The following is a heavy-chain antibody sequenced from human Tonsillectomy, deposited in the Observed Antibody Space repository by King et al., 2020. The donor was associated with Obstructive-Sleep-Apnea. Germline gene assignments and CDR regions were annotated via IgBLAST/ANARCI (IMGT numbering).Heavy chain of an antibody. D-gene: IGHD6-13*01. CDR2: IDCDDDK. CDR1: GFSLSTTGLC. CDR3: TRALEAAPVLGAMDV. J-gene: IGHJ6*02. V-gene: IGHV2-70*11. Sequence: TLKESGPALVKPTQTLTLTCTFSGFSLSTTGLCVSWIRQPPGKALEWLARIDCDDDKYYSTSLKTSLTISKDTSKKQVVLTITNMDPEDTATYYCTRALEAAPVLGAMDVWGQGTTVTVSS.